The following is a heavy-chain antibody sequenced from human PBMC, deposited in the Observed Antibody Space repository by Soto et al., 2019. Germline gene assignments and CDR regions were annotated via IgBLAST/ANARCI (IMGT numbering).Heavy chain of an antibody. Sequence: EVQLVESGGGLVKPGGSLRLSCAASGFTFSSYSMNWVRQAPGKGLEWVSSISSSSSYIYYADSVKGRFTISRDNAKNSLYLQMNSLRAEDTAVYYCVRGNYYDSSGYYYALEWGQGTLVTVSS. CDR3: VRGNYYDSSGYYYALE. D-gene: IGHD3-22*01. CDR2: ISSSSSYI. CDR1: GFTFSSYS. J-gene: IGHJ4*02. V-gene: IGHV3-21*01.